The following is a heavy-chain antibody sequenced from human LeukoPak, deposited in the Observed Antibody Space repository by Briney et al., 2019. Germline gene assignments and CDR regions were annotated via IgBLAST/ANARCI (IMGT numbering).Heavy chain of an antibody. CDR1: GFTFSSYA. D-gene: IGHD3-16*02. J-gene: IGHJ6*03. CDR3: ARDRGGIGYYMDV. V-gene: IGHV3-30*02. Sequence: GGSLRLSCAASGFTFSSYAIHWVRQAPGKGLKWVAFIRYDGSHKYYVDSVKGRFTITRDNSKNTLYLQMNSLRAEDTALYYCARDRGGIGYYMDVWGKGTTVTVSS. CDR2: IRYDGSHK.